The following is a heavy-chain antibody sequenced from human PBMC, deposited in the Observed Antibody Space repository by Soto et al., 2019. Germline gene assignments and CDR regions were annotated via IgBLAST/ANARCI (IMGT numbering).Heavy chain of an antibody. CDR3: AKRTSYSSSPYLDY. J-gene: IGHJ4*02. CDR2: ISDDGRNT. D-gene: IGHD6-6*01. V-gene: IGHV3-23*01. CDR1: GFTFSNYG. Sequence: DVQLLESGGGLVQPGGSLRLSCVASGFTFSNYGMNWVRQAPGKGLEWVSSISDDGRNTYYSDSVGGRFSVSRDNSRNTLFLQMNSLGGEDTAIYYCAKRTSYSSSPYLDYWGQGILVTVSS.